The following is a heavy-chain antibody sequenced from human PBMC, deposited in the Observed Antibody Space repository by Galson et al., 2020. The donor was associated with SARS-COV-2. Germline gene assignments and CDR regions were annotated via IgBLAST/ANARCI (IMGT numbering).Heavy chain of an antibody. V-gene: IGHV3-23*01. CDR3: AKRITAAAFVEH. Sequence: GESQKISCAASGITFSSLPMTWVRQAPGKRLEAPGKGLELVASITAGGGSTYYADSVKGRFTISRDNSKNTLYLEMSSLRVEDTAVYYCAKRITAAAFVEHWGQGTRVTVSS. CDR2: ITAGGGST. D-gene: IGHD2-2*01. CDR1: GITFSSLP. J-gene: IGHJ4*02.